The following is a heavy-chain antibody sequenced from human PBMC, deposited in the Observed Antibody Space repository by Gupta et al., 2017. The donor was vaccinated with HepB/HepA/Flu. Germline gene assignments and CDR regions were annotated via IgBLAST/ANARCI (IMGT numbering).Heavy chain of an antibody. CDR3: ARDSRPVDTSAASSDAFDI. V-gene: IGHV1-18*01. Sequence: QVQLVQSGAEVKKPGASVKVSCKASGYTFTSYGISWVRQAPGQGLEWMGWISAYNGNTNYAQKIQGRVTMTIDTSTSTAYMELRNLRSEETAVYYCARDSRPVDTSAASSDAFDIGGQGTMVTVSS. CDR2: ISAYNGNT. J-gene: IGHJ3*02. D-gene: IGHD2-2*01. CDR1: GYTFTSYG.